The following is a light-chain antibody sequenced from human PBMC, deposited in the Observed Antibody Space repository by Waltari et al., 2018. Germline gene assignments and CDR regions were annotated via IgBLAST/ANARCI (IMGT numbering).Light chain of an antibody. CDR2: GNS. J-gene: IGLJ3*02. V-gene: IGLV1-40*01. CDR1: SSNLGAGYD. CDR3: QSYDSSLSGSRV. Sequence: QSVLTQPPSVSGAPGQRVTISCTGSSSNLGAGYDVPWYQQLPGTAPKLLIYGNSNRPSGVPDRFSGSKSGTSASLAITGLQAEDEADYYCQSYDSSLSGSRVFGGGTKLTVL.